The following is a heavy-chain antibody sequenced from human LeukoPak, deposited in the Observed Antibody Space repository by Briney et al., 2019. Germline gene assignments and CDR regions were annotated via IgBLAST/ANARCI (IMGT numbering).Heavy chain of an antibody. CDR2: INPNNGGT. D-gene: IGHD3-10*01. Sequence: EASVKVSCKTSGYTFTDYYIQWMRQAPGQGLEWMGWINPNNGGTNFAQKFQGRVTMTRDTSISTAYMDLSGLIFDDTAVYYCARGLGSGSRYPFDYWGQGTLVTVSS. V-gene: IGHV1-2*02. J-gene: IGHJ4*02. CDR3: ARGLGSGSRYPFDY. CDR1: GYTFTDYY.